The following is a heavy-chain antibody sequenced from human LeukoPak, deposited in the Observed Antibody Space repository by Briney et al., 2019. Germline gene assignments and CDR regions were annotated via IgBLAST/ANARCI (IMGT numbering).Heavy chain of an antibody. CDR1: GFTFSRTW. V-gene: IGHV3-7*01. D-gene: IGHD3-16*01. J-gene: IGHJ5*01. CDR2: INGDGSEE. Sequence: GGSLRLSCAASGFTFSRTWMRWVRHSPGKGLEWVANINGDGSEEYYVDSVKGRFTISRANARSSLYLQMNSLRGEDTSVYYCARDPDSDNAWGWFDSWGQGTVVTVSS. CDR3: ARDPDSDNAWGWFDS.